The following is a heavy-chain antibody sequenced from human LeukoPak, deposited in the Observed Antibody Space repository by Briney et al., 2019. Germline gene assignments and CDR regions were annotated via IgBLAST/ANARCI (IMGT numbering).Heavy chain of an antibody. CDR3: AKDDTIGWYRVTDY. CDR1: GFTFSSYS. D-gene: IGHD6-19*01. J-gene: IGHJ4*02. V-gene: IGHV3-23*01. CDR2: ISGSGGST. Sequence: GGSLRLSCAASGFTFSSYSMNWVRQAPGKGLEWVSAISGSGGSTYYADSVKGRFTISRDNSKNTLYLQMNSLRAEDTAVYYCAKDDTIGWYRVTDYWGQGTLVTVSS.